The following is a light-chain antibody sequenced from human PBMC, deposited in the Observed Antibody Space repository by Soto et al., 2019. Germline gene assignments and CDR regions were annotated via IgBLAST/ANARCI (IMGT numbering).Light chain of an antibody. V-gene: IGLV1-44*01. Sequence: QCVLTQPASASGTPGRRVTISCSGSSSNIGTNTVIWYQQLPGAAPKLLIYSDNQRPSGVPDRFSGSKSGTSASLAISGLQSEDEADYYCAAWDVSLVVFGGGTKVTVL. CDR2: SDN. CDR3: AAWDVSLVV. J-gene: IGLJ2*01. CDR1: SSNIGTNT.